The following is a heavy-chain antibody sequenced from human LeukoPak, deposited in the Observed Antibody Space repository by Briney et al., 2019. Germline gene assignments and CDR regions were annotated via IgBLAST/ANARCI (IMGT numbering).Heavy chain of an antibody. J-gene: IGHJ4*02. CDR2: ISSGSSYI. CDR3: ASGSGYCSGGSCYFPHDY. Sequence: GGSLRLSCAASGFTFRKYNMNWVRQAPGKGLEWVSAISSGSSYIYYADSVKGRFTISRDNAKNSLYLQMNSLRAEDTAVYYCASGSGYCSGGSCYFPHDYWGQGTLVTVSS. V-gene: IGHV3-21*01. CDR1: GFTFRKYN. D-gene: IGHD2-15*01.